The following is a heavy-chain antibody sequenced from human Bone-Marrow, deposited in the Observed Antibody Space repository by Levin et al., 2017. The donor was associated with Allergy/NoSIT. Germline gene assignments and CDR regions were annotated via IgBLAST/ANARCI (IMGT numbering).Heavy chain of an antibody. V-gene: IGHV4-61*03. CDR3: ARGAGSYSGNYFFDY. J-gene: IGHJ4*02. Sequence: PSETLSLTCIVSGGSVSSGTYYWTWIRQPPGKALEWIGYIFSSGSTNYSPSLQSRVTISRDTSKNHFSLDLNSVTAADTATYYCARGAGSYSGNYFFDYWGRGTLVTVSS. CDR1: GGSVSSGTYY. CDR2: IFSSGST. D-gene: IGHD1-26*01.